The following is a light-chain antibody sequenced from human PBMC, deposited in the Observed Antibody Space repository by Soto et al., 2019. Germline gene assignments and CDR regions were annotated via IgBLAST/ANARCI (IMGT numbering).Light chain of an antibody. Sequence: QSALTQPASVSGSPGQSITISCNGTSSDVGGYNYVSWYQQHQGKAPKLMIYDVSNRPSGVSNRFSGSKYGNPASLTISGLQAEDEADYYCSSYTRLSTLVVFGGGTKLTVL. CDR3: SSYTRLSTLVV. CDR1: SSDVGGYNY. J-gene: IGLJ2*01. CDR2: DVS. V-gene: IGLV2-14*01.